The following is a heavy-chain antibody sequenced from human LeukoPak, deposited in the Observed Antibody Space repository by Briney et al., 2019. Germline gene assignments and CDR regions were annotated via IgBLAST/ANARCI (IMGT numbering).Heavy chain of an antibody. CDR2: ISSSSTYI. J-gene: IGHJ4*02. Sequence: GGSLRLSCAPSGFTFSTYSMNWVRQAPGKGLEWVSSISSSSTYIYYADSVKGRFTISRDNAKNPLYLQMDSLRVEDTAVYYCARKSAGVGAAFDFWGQGTLVTVSS. V-gene: IGHV3-21*01. CDR3: ARKSAGVGAAFDF. D-gene: IGHD1-26*01. CDR1: GFTFSTYS.